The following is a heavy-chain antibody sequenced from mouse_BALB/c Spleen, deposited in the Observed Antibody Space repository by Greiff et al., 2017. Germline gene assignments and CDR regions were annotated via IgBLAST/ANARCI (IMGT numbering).Heavy chain of an antibody. CDR2: ISCYNGAT. CDR1: GYSFTGYY. CDR3: ARGLLEGSMDD. J-gene: IGHJ4*01. D-gene: IGHD2-3*01. V-gene: IGHV1S34*01. Sequence: LVRPGASVKISCKASGYSFTGYYMHWVKQSHGKSLEWIGYISCYNGATSYNQKFKGKATFTVDTSSSTAYMKFNSLTSEDSAVYYCARGLLEGSMDDWGQGTSVTVSS.